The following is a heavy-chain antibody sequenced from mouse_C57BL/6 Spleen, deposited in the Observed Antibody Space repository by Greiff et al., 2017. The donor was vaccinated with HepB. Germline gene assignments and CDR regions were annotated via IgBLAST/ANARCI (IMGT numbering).Heavy chain of an antibody. D-gene: IGHD1-1*01. CDR1: GFTFSSYG. CDR2: ISSGGSYT. CDR3: ARQGITTVVVDY. Sequence: VQLKQSGGDLVKPGGSLKLSCAASGFTFSSYGMSWVRQTPDKRLEWVATISSGGSYTYYPDSVKGRFTISRDNAKNTLYLQMSSLKSEDTAMYYCARQGITTVVVDYWGQGTTLTVSS. V-gene: IGHV5-6*01. J-gene: IGHJ2*01.